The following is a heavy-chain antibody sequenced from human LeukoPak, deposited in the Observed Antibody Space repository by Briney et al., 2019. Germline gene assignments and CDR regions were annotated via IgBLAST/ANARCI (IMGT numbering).Heavy chain of an antibody. Sequence: ASVKVSCKASGYTFTSYDINWVRQATGQGLEWMGWMIPNSGNTGYAQKFQGRVTMTRNTSISTAYMELSSLRSEDTAVYYCARGSYDILTGYYPPDYWGQGTLVTVSS. CDR3: ARGSYDILTGYYPPDY. J-gene: IGHJ4*02. CDR1: GYTFTSYD. V-gene: IGHV1-8*01. CDR2: MIPNSGNT. D-gene: IGHD3-9*01.